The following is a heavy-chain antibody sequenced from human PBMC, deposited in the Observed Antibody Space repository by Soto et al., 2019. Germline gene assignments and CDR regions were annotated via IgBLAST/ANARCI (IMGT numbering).Heavy chain of an antibody. Sequence: QVQLVQSGAEAKKPGSSVKVSCKASGGTFSDYIISWVRQAPGQGLEWMGRIIPILDIANYAQKFQGRVTITADKSTSTAYMELSSLRSEDTALYYCARDRGDYGDYGWFDPWGQGTLVTVSS. CDR3: ARDRGDYGDYGWFDP. D-gene: IGHD4-17*01. J-gene: IGHJ5*02. V-gene: IGHV1-69*08. CDR2: IIPILDIA. CDR1: GGTFSDYI.